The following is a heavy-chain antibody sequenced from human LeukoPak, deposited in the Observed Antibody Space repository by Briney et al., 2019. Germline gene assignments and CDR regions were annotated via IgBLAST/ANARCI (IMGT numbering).Heavy chain of an antibody. Sequence: ASVKVSCKASGYTFTSYGISWVRQAPGQGLEWMGWISAYNGNTNYAQKLQGRVTMTTDTSTSTAYMELRSLRSDDTAVYYCARDWGFARYDSSGYSLFDYWGQGTLVTVSS. J-gene: IGHJ4*02. CDR3: ARDWGFARYDSSGYSLFDY. CDR2: ISAYNGNT. V-gene: IGHV1-18*01. CDR1: GYTFTSYG. D-gene: IGHD3-22*01.